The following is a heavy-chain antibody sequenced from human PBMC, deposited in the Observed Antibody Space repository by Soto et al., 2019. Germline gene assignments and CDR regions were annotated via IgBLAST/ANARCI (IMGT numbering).Heavy chain of an antibody. CDR3: AKVLSTVYYDYSMDV. CDR2: ISGSGDST. CDR1: GFTFSNYA. J-gene: IGHJ6*02. D-gene: IGHD2-21*02. V-gene: IGHV3-23*01. Sequence: GGSLRLSCAASGFTFSNYAMSWVHQAPGKGLEWVSAISGSGDSTYYADSVKGRFTISRDNSKNTLYVQMNGLRAEDTAVYYCAKVLSTVYYDYSMDVWGRGTTVTVSS.